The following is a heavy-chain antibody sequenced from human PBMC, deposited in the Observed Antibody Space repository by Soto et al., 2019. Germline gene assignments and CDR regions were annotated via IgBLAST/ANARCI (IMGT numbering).Heavy chain of an antibody. V-gene: IGHV1-18*04. CDR2: ISAYNGNT. CDR1: GYTFTSYG. D-gene: IGHD3-22*01. Sequence: ASVKVSFKASGYTFTSYGISWVRQAPGQGLEWMGWISAYNGNTNYAQKLQGRVTMTTDTSTSTAYMELRSLRSDDTAVYYCARSDSSGYYTLRYWYFDLWGRGTLVTVSS. CDR3: ARSDSSGYYTLRYWYFDL. J-gene: IGHJ2*01.